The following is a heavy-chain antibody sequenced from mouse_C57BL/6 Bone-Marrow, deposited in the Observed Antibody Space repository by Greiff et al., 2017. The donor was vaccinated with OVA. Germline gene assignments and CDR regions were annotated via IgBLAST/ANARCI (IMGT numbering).Heavy chain of an antibody. Sequence: EVQVVESGPELVKPGASVKISCKASGYSFTGYFMNWVKQSHGKSLEWIGRINPYNGDTFYNQKFKGKATLTVDKSSSTAHMELLSLTSEDFAVYYCARCSYYYGSSYDWYFDVWGTGTTVTVSS. D-gene: IGHD1-1*01. CDR1: GYSFTGYF. CDR2: INPYNGDT. CDR3: ARCSYYYGSSYDWYFDV. V-gene: IGHV1-37*01. J-gene: IGHJ1*03.